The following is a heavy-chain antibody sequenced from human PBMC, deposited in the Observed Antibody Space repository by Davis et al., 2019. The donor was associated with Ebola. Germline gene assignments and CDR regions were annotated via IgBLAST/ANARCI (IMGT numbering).Heavy chain of an antibody. Sequence: SETLSLTCTVSGGSISSYYWGWIRQPPGKGLEWIGSIYYSGSTYYNPSLKSRVTISVDTSKNQFSLKLSPVTAADTAVYYCARQLTYYYDSSGYRSQYYFDYWGQGTLVTVSS. J-gene: IGHJ4*02. CDR1: GGSISSYY. CDR3: ARQLTYYYDSSGYRSQYYFDY. V-gene: IGHV4-39*01. D-gene: IGHD3-22*01. CDR2: IYYSGST.